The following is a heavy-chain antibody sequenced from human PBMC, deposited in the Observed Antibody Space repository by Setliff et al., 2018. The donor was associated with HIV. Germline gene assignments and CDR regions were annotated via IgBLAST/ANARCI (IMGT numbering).Heavy chain of an antibody. Sequence: GGSLRLSCTAFGFTFRNYAMNWVRQAPGKGLEWVSGISGSGGSTYYADSVKGRFTISRDNSKNMLYLQMNSLRAEDTAIYYCAKDRGEVPTAFFDYWGQGTLVTVS. CDR1: GFTFRNYA. CDR3: AKDRGEVPTAFFDY. J-gene: IGHJ4*02. D-gene: IGHD2-2*01. V-gene: IGHV3-23*01. CDR2: ISGSGGST.